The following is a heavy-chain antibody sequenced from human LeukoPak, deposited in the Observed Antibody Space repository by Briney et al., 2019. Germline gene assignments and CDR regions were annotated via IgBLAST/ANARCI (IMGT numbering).Heavy chain of an antibody. V-gene: IGHV1-69*05. CDR3: ARSSMTTVTPGWFDP. J-gene: IGHJ5*02. D-gene: IGHD4-17*01. Sequence: ASVKVSCKASGGTYSSYAISWVRQAPGQGLEWMGGIIPIFGTANYAQKFQGRVTITTDESTSTAYMELSSLRSEDTAVYYCARSSMTTVTPGWFDPWGQGTLVTVSS. CDR2: IIPIFGTA. CDR1: GGTYSSYA.